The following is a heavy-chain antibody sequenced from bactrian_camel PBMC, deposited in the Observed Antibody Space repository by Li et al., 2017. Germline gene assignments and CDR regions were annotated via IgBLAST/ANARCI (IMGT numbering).Heavy chain of an antibody. V-gene: IGHV3S6*01. CDR2: ITSLPSLSRAA. J-gene: IGHJ4*01. Sequence: HVQLVESGGGSVPAGGSLRLSCSGYRYSYTSYCIGYFRQAPGKEVEWVAGITSLPSLSRAASYADSVKGRFTISRDNANNTINLMMNNLEPEDTATYYCAAAISDLPVDVVATLGHWSFSYWGPGTQVTVS. CDR1: RYSYTSYC. CDR3: AAAISDLPVDVVATLGHWSFSY. D-gene: IGHD1*01.